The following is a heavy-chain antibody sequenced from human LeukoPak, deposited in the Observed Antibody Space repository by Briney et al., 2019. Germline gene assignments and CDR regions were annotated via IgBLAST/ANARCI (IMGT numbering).Heavy chain of an antibody. CDR2: MNPNSGNT. D-gene: IGHD6-13*01. J-gene: IGHJ4*02. V-gene: IGHV1-8*01. CDR1: GHTFTSYD. CDR3: ARGSFWGYSSSWYFGY. Sequence: PGASVKVSCKASGHTFTSYDINWVRQATGQGLEWMGWMNPNSGNTGYAQKFQGRVTMTRNTSISTAYMELSSLRSEDTAVYYCARGSFWGYSSSWYFGYWGQGTLVTVSS.